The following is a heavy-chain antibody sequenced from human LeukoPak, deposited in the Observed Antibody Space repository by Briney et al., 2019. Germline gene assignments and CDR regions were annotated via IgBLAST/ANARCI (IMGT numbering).Heavy chain of an antibody. CDR1: GFTFSSYA. V-gene: IGHV3-23*01. D-gene: IGHD3-10*01. J-gene: IGHJ4*02. Sequence: GGSLRLSCAASGFTFSSYAMTWVRQAPGQGLGWVSGITSGGGTYYADSVKGRFTISRDNSKNTLYVQMNSLRAEDTAVYYCAKSVGSGSYYNNDCWGQGTLVTVSS. CDR2: ITSGGGT. CDR3: AKSVGSGSYYNNDC.